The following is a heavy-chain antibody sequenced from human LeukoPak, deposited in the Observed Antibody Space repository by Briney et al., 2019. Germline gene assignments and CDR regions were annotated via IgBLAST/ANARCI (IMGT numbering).Heavy chain of an antibody. CDR3: ARLPPKGAGYYVGYYYMDV. CDR1: GDSISSSDYY. V-gene: IGHV4-39*07. J-gene: IGHJ6*03. CDR2: INHSGST. Sequence: SETLSLTCTVSGDSISSSDYYWAWIRQPPGKGLEWIGEINHSGSTNYDPSLKSRVTISVDTSKNQFSLKLNSVTAADTAVYYCARLPPKGAGYYVGYYYMDVWGKGTTVTISS. D-gene: IGHD3-9*01.